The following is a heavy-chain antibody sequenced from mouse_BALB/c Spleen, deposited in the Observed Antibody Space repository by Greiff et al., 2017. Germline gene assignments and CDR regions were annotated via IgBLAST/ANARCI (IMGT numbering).Heavy chain of an antibody. CDR2: IWSGGST. V-gene: IGHV2-2*02. CDR1: GFSLTSYG. Sequence: QVQLKQSGPGLVQPSQSLSITCTVSGFSLTSYGVHWVRQSPGKGLEWLGVIWSGGSTDYNAAFISRLSISKDNSKSQVFFKMNSLQANDTAIYYCARSPSHYYGSSYSAWFAYWGQGTLVTVSA. J-gene: IGHJ3*01. D-gene: IGHD1-1*01. CDR3: ARSPSHYYGSSYSAWFAY.